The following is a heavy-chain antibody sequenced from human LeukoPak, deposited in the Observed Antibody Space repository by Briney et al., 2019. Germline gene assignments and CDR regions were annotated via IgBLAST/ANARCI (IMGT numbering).Heavy chain of an antibody. J-gene: IGHJ5*02. CDR3: ARGGRQWFDR. CDR2: IKQDGSEK. V-gene: IGHV3-7*01. CDR1: GFTFSSYW. D-gene: IGHD1-26*01. Sequence: PGGSLRLSCAASGFTFSSYWMSWVRQAPGKGLEWVANIKQDGSEKYYVDSVKGRFTISRDRAKNSLYLQMDSLRAEDTALYYCARGGRQWFDRWGRGTLVTVSS.